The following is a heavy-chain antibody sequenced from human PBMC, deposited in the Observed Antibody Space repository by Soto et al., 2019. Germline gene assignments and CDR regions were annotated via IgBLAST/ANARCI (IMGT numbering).Heavy chain of an antibody. CDR3: ARADYEILTGSYAMDV. CDR1: GDSLGNYY. Sequence: PSETLSLTCTVSGDSLGNYYLFWIRQPVGKGLEWIGRVSSSGNTNANPTLNSRATMSIDTSKNQFSLRLRSVTAADTAVYYCARADYEILTGSYAMDVWGQGTTVTVYS. D-gene: IGHD3-9*01. J-gene: IGHJ6*02. CDR2: VSSSGNT. V-gene: IGHV4-4*07.